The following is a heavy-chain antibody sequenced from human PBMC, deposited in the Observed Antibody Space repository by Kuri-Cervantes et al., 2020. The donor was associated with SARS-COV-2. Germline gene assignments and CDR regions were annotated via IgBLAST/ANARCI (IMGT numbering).Heavy chain of an antibody. V-gene: IGHV4-34*01. CDR3: ARGRSFVGN. CDR2: INHSGST. CDR1: GGSFSGYY. J-gene: IGHJ4*02. Sequence: ESLKISCAVYGGSFSGYYWGWIRQPPGKGLEWIGEINHSGSTNYNPSLKSRVTISVDTSKNQFSLKLSSVTAADTAVYYCARGRSFVGNWGQGTLVTVSS. D-gene: IGHD3-16*01.